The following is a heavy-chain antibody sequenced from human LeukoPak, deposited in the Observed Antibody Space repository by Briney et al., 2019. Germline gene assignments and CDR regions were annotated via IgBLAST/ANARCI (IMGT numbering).Heavy chain of an antibody. V-gene: IGHV4-59*01. CDR2: IYYSGST. J-gene: IGHJ6*03. CDR1: GGSISSYY. Sequence: SETLSLTCTVSGGSISSYYWSWIRQPPGKGLEWIGYIYYSGSTNYNPSLKSRVTISVDTSKNQFSLKLSSVTAADTAVYYCASEKVPYDFWYYMDVWGKGTTVTVSS. D-gene: IGHD3-3*01. CDR3: ASEKVPYDFWYYMDV.